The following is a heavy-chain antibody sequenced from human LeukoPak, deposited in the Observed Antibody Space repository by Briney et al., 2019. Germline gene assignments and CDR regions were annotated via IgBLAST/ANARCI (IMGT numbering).Heavy chain of an antibody. CDR3: ARARGYSGYDGSYYYYYMDV. J-gene: IGHJ6*03. Sequence: SETLSLTCAVYGGSFSGFYWSWIRQSPGKGLEWIGEINHSGYTNYNPSLKSRLTISVDTTKNQISLRLTSVTAADTAVYYCARARGYSGYDGSYYYYYMDVWGKGTTVTVSS. CDR1: GGSFSGFY. D-gene: IGHD5-12*01. CDR2: INHSGYT. V-gene: IGHV4-34*01.